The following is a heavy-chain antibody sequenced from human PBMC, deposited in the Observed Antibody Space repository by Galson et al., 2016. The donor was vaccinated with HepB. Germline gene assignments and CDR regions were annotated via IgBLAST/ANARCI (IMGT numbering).Heavy chain of an antibody. CDR1: GGSFNAYY. D-gene: IGHD2-15*01. J-gene: IGHJ5*02. CDR2: VNHSGNT. Sequence: SETLSLTCGVHGGSFNAYYWSWIRQTPGKGLEWIGEVNHSGNTKYNPSLKSRVTISVDTSKNQFSLNLTSMTAADTAVYYCAGVVEAATTWFDPWGQGTLVTVSS. V-gene: IGHV4-34*01. CDR3: AGVVEAATTWFDP.